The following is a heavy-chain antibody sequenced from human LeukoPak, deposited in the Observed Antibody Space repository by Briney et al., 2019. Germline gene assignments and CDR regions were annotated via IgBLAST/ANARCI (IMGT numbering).Heavy chain of an antibody. D-gene: IGHD5-18*01. CDR3: AIKIQLWSMDV. J-gene: IGHJ6*02. V-gene: IGHV1-18*01. Sequence: GASVKVSCKASGYTFTSYGISWVRQAPGQGLEWMGWISAYNGNTNYAQMLQGRVIMTTDTSTSTAYMELRSLRSDDTAVYYCAIKIQLWSMDVWGQGTTVTVSS. CDR2: ISAYNGNT. CDR1: GYTFTSYG.